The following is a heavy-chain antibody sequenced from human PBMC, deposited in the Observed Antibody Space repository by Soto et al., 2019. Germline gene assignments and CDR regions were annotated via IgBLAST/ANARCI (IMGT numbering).Heavy chain of an antibody. Sequence: GESLKISCKGSVYSFTSYWISWARQMPVKGLEWMGRMDPSDSYTNYSPSFQGHVTISADKSISTAYLQWSSLKASDTAMYYCASIQAPLAEPGARSGMDVSGQGTTVTVSS. D-gene: IGHD1-1*01. CDR3: ASIQAPLAEPGARSGMDV. V-gene: IGHV5-10-1*01. J-gene: IGHJ6*02. CDR2: MDPSDSYT. CDR1: VYSFTSYW.